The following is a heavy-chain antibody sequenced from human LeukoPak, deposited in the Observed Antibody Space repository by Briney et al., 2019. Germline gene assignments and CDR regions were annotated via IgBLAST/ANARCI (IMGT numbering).Heavy chain of an antibody. CDR1: GGSISSYY. CDR3: ARGEGDCSGGSCYYDY. V-gene: IGHV4-34*01. CDR2: INHSGST. Sequence: SETLSLTCTVSGGSISSYYWSWIRQPPGKGLEWIGEINHSGSTNYNPSLKSRVTISVDTSKNQFSLKLSSVTAADTAVYYCARGEGDCSGGSCYYDYWGQGTLVTVSS. J-gene: IGHJ4*02. D-gene: IGHD2-15*01.